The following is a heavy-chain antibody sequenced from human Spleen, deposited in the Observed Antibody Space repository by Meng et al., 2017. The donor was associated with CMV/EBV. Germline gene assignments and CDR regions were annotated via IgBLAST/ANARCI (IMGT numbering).Heavy chain of an antibody. CDR1: GFTFTSYE. J-gene: IGHJ5*02. CDR2: ISSSGSII. D-gene: IGHD3-10*01. Sequence: GGSLRLSCAASGFTFTSYEMNGVRQAPGKGLEWISYISSSGSIIDYADSVKGRFTISRDNAKNSLYLQMNSLRAEDTAVYYCARLVWFGDLGNWFDPWGQGTLVTVST. V-gene: IGHV3-48*03. CDR3: ARLVWFGDLGNWFDP.